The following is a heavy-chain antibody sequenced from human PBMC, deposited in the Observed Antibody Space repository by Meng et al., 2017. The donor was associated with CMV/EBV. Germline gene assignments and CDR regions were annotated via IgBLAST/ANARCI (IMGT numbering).Heavy chain of an antibody. Sequence: VQLQESGPGLVKPSETLSLTCTVSGGSISSYYWSWIRQPAGKGLEWMGIIYPGDSDTRYSPSFQGQVTISADKSISTAYLQWSSLKASDTAMYYCARGYYDSSGLGYWGQGTLVTVSS. V-gene: IGHV5-51*01. J-gene: IGHJ4*02. D-gene: IGHD3-22*01. CDR2: IYPGDSDT. CDR1: GGSISSYY. CDR3: ARGYYDSSGLGY.